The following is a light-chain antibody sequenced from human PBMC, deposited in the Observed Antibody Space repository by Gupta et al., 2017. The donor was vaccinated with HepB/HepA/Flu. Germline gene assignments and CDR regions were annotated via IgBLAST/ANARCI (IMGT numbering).Light chain of an antibody. V-gene: IGLV1-40*01. Sequence: QSVLTQPPSVSGAPGQRVTISCTGSSSNIGTGFVHWYQQLPGTAPKLLISRNSDRPSGVPDRFSGSKSGTSASLAITGLQAEDEADYYCQSYDISLSAWVFGGGTKLTVL. CDR1: SSNIGTGFV. CDR3: QSYDISLSAWV. CDR2: RNS. J-gene: IGLJ3*02.